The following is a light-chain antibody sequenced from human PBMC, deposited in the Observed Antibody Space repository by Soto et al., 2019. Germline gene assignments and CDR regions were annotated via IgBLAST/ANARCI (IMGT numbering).Light chain of an antibody. Sequence: DIQMTQSPSSLSASVGDRVTMTCRASQSISTYLAWYQQKPGNAPKVLIYKTSSLESGVPSRFSGSGSGTEFTLTISSLQPDDFATYYCQQYNSYPVTFGGGTKVEIK. V-gene: IGKV1-5*03. J-gene: IGKJ4*01. CDR3: QQYNSYPVT. CDR2: KTS. CDR1: QSISTY.